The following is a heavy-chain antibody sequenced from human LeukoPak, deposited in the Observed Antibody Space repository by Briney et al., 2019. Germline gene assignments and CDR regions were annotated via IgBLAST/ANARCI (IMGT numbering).Heavy chain of an antibody. J-gene: IGHJ4*02. CDR1: GGSISSYY. D-gene: IGHD5-18*01. V-gene: IGHV4-59*01. Sequence: PSETLSLTCTVSGGSISSYYWSWIRQSPGKGLEWIGYIYYSGITNYNPSLKSRVTISVDTSKHQFSLKLSSVTAADAAVYYCAGSGYSYGHFDYWGQGTLVTVSP. CDR2: IYYSGIT. CDR3: AGSGYSYGHFDY.